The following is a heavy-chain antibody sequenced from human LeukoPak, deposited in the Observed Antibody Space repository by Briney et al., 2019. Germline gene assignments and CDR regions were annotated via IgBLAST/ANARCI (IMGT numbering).Heavy chain of an antibody. CDR1: GYTFTSYG. J-gene: IGHJ5*02. CDR2: ISPYNGNT. V-gene: IGHV1-18*01. CDR3: ATSITMVRGVIISGDWFDP. Sequence: ASVKVSCKASGYTFTSYGISWVRQDPGQGLEWMGSISPYNGNTNYAQKLQGRVTMTTDTSTSTAYMDLRSLRSDDTALYYCATSITMVRGVIISGDWFDPWGQGTLVTVSS. D-gene: IGHD3-10*01.